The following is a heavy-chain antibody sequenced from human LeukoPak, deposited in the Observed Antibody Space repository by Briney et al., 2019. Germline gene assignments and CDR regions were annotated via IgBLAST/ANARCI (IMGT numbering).Heavy chain of an antibody. D-gene: IGHD1-26*01. CDR1: GFSFSSAW. Sequence: GGSLRLSCVGSGFSFSSAWMNWVRQAPGKGLEWVGRIKSKDYGGTGDYNELVKGRFTISRDDSKNTMFLQMNSVRTEDTAVYYCASSGSYRFDYWGQGTLVTVSS. J-gene: IGHJ4*02. CDR3: ASSGSYRFDY. CDR2: IKSKDYGGTG. V-gene: IGHV3-15*07.